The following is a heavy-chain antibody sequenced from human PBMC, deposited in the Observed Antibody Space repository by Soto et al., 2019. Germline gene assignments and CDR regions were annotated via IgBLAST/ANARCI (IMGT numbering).Heavy chain of an antibody. CDR2: INHSGST. CDR3: ARGVGGIDFWSGYYSRYYYYGMDV. CDR1: GGSFSGYY. J-gene: IGHJ6*02. D-gene: IGHD3-3*01. Sequence: SSETLSLTCAVYGGSFSGYYWSWIRQPPGKGLEWIGEINHSGSTNYNPSLKSRVTISVDTSKNQFSLKLSSVTAADTAVYYCARGVGGIDFWSGYYSRYYYYGMDVWGQGTTVTVSS. V-gene: IGHV4-34*01.